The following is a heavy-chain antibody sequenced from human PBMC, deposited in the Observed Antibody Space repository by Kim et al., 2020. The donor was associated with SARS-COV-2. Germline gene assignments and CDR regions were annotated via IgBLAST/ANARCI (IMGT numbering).Heavy chain of an antibody. CDR1: GFTFSSYW. Sequence: GGSLRLSCAASGFTFSSYWMSWVRQAPGKGLEWVANIKQDGSEKYYVDSVKGRFTISRDNAKNSLYLQMNSLRAEDTAVYYCARVLRYFDYYFDYWGQGTLVTVSS. J-gene: IGHJ4*02. CDR2: IKQDGSEK. V-gene: IGHV3-7*03. CDR3: ARVLRYFDYYFDY. D-gene: IGHD3-9*01.